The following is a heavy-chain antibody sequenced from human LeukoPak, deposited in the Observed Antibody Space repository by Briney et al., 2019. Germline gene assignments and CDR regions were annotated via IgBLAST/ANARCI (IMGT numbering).Heavy chain of an antibody. CDR2: ISGSGDTT. CDR3: ATSDGGV. D-gene: IGHD3-10*01. V-gene: IGHV3-23*01. CDR1: GFTFSTYA. Sequence: PGGSLRLSCAASGFTFSTYAINWVRQAPGKGLEWVSGISGSGDTTYHADSVKGRFTISRDNAKNSLYVQMNSLRADDTGIYHCATSDGGVWGQGTTVIVSS. J-gene: IGHJ6*02.